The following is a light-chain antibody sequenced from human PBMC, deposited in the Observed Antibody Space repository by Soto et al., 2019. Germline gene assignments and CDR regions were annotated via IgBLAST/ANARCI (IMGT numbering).Light chain of an antibody. CDR3: SSLTTANSHV. J-gene: IGLJ1*01. CDR1: SSDIGAYNY. Sequence: QSALTQPASVSVSPGQSITFSCTGTSSDIGAYNYVSWYQQHPGKAPKLMIYEVTNRPSGVSDRFSGSKSGNTASLTISGLQAQDEADYYCSSLTTANSHVFGTGTKV. CDR2: EVT. V-gene: IGLV2-14*01.